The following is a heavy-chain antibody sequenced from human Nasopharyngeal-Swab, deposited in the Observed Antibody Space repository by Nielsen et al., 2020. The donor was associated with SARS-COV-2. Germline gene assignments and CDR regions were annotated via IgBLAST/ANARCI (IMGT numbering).Heavy chain of an antibody. CDR1: GGSISSSSYY. Sequence: SETLSLTCTVSGGSISSSSYYWGWIRQPPGKGLEWIGSIYYSGSTYYSPFLKSRVTISVDTSKNQFSLKLSSVTAADTAVYYCARVLIAARYYYYMDVWGKGTTVTVSS. CDR3: ARVLIAARYYYYMDV. D-gene: IGHD6-6*01. CDR2: IYYSGST. V-gene: IGHV4-39*07. J-gene: IGHJ6*03.